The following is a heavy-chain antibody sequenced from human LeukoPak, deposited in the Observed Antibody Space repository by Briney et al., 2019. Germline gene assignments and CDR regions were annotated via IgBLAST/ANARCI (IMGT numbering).Heavy chain of an antibody. CDR3: ARGNIAVAGPPPKNIDY. J-gene: IGHJ4*02. CDR1: GYTFTGYY. D-gene: IGHD6-19*01. V-gene: IGHV1-2*02. Sequence: GASVKVSCKASGYTFTGYYMHWVRQAPGQGLEWMGWINPNSGGTNYAQKFQGRVTMTRDTSISTAYMELSRLRSDDTAVYYCARGNIAVAGPPPKNIDYWGQGTLVTVSS. CDR2: INPNSGGT.